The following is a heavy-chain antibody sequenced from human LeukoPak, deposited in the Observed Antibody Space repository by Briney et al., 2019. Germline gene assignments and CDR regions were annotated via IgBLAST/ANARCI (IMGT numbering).Heavy chain of an antibody. CDR3: AKGPWSGTGTYYFDY. CDR2: ISSSSSYI. D-gene: IGHD3-3*01. J-gene: IGHJ4*02. Sequence: GGSLRLSCAASGFTFSSYSMNWVRQAPGKGLEWVSSISSSSSYIYYADSVKGRFTISRDNAKNSLYLQMNSLRAEDTAVYYCAKGPWSGTGTYYFDYWGQGTLVTVSS. V-gene: IGHV3-21*01. CDR1: GFTFSSYS.